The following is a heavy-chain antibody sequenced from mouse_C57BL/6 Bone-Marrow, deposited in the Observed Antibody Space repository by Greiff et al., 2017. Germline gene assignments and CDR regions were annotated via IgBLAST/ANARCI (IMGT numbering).Heavy chain of an antibody. CDR2: IYPGDGDT. V-gene: IGHV1-82*01. J-gene: IGHJ1*03. CDR1: GYAFSSSW. D-gene: IGHD2-14*01. CDR3: AKSGYVRYFDV. Sequence: VMLVESGPELVKPGASVKISCKASGYAFSSSWMNWVKQRPGKGLEWIGRIYPGDGDTNYNGKFKGKATLTADKSSSTAYMQLSSLTSEDSAVYFCAKSGYVRYFDVWGTGTTVTVSS.